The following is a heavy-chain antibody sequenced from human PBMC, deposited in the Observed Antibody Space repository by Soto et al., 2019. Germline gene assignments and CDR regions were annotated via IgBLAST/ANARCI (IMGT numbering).Heavy chain of an antibody. Sequence: QVQLVESGGGVVQPGRSLRPSCVASGFTFSSNGMHWVRQAPGKGLEWVAVISYDGSNKFYADSVKGRFTISRDNSKNALYLQMNFLGAVDTAVYYCAKLLYRSGTDVVDIWGQVTMVTVSS. V-gene: IGHV3-30*18. CDR2: ISYDGSNK. J-gene: IGHJ3*02. D-gene: IGHD6-19*01. CDR1: GFTFSSNG. CDR3: AKLLYRSGTDVVDI.